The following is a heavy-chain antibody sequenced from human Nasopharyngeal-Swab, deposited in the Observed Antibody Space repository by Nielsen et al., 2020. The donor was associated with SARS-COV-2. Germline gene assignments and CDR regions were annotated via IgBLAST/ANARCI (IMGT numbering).Heavy chain of an antibody. Sequence: SETLSLTCTVSGDSIAYSTFYWGWNRQPPGKGLEWIGNIYYNGNTYQNPSLKSRLTIPVDKSKNQFSLQLSSVTAADTAVYYCVRSSSWYYFDYWAQGTQVTVSS. CDR3: VRSSSWYYFDY. CDR1: GDSIAYSTFY. CDR2: IYYNGNT. J-gene: IGHJ4*02. D-gene: IGHD6-13*01. V-gene: IGHV4-39*01.